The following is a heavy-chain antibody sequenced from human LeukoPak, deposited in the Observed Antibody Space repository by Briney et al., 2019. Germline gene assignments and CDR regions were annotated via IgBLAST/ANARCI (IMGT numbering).Heavy chain of an antibody. V-gene: IGHV3-23*01. CDR2: IFPSGSEI. CDR1: GFIFSTFA. CDR3: ATYRQVLLPFES. J-gene: IGHJ4*02. D-gene: IGHD2-8*02. Sequence: GGSLRLSCAVSGFIFSTFAMICVRQPPGKGLEWVSSIFPSGSEIHYADSVRGRFTISRDNSNSTLSLQMNSLRAEDTAIYYCATYRQVLLPFESWGQGTLVTVSS.